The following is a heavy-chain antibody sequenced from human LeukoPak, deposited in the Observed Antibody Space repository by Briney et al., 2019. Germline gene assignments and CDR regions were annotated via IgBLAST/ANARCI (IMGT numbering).Heavy chain of an antibody. J-gene: IGHJ4*02. Sequence: PGGSLRLSCAASGFTFSSYGMHWVRQAPGKGLEWVAFIRYDGSNKYYADSVKGRFTISRDNSKNTLYLQMNSLRAEDTAVYYCAKWSGSYYPSFDYWGQGTLATVSS. D-gene: IGHD1-26*01. CDR2: IRYDGSNK. V-gene: IGHV3-30*02. CDR1: GFTFSSYG. CDR3: AKWSGSYYPSFDY.